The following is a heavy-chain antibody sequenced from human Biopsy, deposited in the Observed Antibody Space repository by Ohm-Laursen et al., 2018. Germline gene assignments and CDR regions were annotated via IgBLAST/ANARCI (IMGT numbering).Heavy chain of an antibody. CDR1: GGSISSSTTYY. V-gene: IGHV4-39*01. CDR2: IYNTETT. CDR3: ARHPTGFWFDP. J-gene: IGHJ5*02. Sequence: SETLSLTCTVSGGSISSSTTYYWAWLRQPPGKGLEWIGSIYNTETTFYNPSLKSRVTISVDTSTKQFSLKVSSGTAADTALYFCARHPTGFWFDPWGHGTLVTVSS.